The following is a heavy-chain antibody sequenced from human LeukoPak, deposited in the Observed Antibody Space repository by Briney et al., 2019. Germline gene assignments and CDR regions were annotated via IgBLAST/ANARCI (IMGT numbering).Heavy chain of an antibody. Sequence: GGSLRLPCAASGFTFSSYGMHWVRQAPGKGLEWVAVISYDGSNKYYADSVKGRFTISRDNSKNTLYLQMNSLRAEDTAVYYCAKDSSGWCDAFDIWGQGTMVTVSS. CDR1: GFTFSSYG. CDR3: AKDSSGWCDAFDI. D-gene: IGHD6-19*01. V-gene: IGHV3-30*18. J-gene: IGHJ3*02. CDR2: ISYDGSNK.